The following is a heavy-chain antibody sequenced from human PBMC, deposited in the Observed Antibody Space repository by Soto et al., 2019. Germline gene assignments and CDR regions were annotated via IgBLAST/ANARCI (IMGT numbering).Heavy chain of an antibody. V-gene: IGHV3-30*18. CDR3: AKDCRTSPAQFIDY. Sequence: PVGSLRLSCAASGFTFSSYGMHWVRQAPGKGLEWVAVIPYDGSNKYYADSVKGRFTISRDNSKNTLYLQMNSLRAEDTAVYYCAKDCRTSPAQFIDYWGQGTLVTVSS. D-gene: IGHD2-2*01. CDR1: GFTFSSYG. J-gene: IGHJ4*02. CDR2: IPYDGSNK.